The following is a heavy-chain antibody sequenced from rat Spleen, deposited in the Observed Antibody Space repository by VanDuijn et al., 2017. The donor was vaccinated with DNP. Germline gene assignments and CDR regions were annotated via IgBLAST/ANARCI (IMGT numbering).Heavy chain of an antibody. V-gene: IGHV5-22*01. CDR2: ISYEGSST. CDR3: ARGMYTTDYYYGDYAIDA. D-gene: IGHD1-6*01. J-gene: IGHJ4*01. Sequence: EVQLVESGGGLVQPGRSLKLSCAASGFTFSDYYMAWVRQAPTRGLEWVASISYEGSSTYYGDSVKGRFTISRDNAKSTLYLQMNSLRSEDTATYYCARGMYTTDYYYGDYAIDAWGQGTSVTVSS. CDR1: GFTFSDYY.